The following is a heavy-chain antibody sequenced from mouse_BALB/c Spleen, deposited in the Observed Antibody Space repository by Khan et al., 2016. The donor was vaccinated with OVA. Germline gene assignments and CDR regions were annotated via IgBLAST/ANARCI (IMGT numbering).Heavy chain of an antibody. J-gene: IGHJ1*01. V-gene: IGHV9-1*02. CDR2: INTYTGEP. CDR3: ARGASYWYFDV. Sequence: QIQLVQSGPELKKPGETVMISCKASGYTFTNYGMNWVKQAPGKGLKWMGWINTYTGEPTYTADFKGRFAFSLETSASTAYLQINNLKNEDMATYFCARGASYWYFDVWGAGTTVTVSS. CDR1: GYTFTNYG.